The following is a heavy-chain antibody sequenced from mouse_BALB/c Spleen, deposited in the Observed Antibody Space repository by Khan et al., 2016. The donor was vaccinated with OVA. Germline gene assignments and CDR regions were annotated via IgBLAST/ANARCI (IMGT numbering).Heavy chain of an antibody. J-gene: IGHJ2*01. CDR2: INPTSGYP. V-gene: IGHV1-7*01. CDR3: ARDRIDY. CDR1: GYTFTSYW. Sequence: VQLQQSGAELAKPGASVKMSCKASGYTFTSYWMHWIKQRPGQGLEWIGYINPTSGYPDYTQKFTDKATLTADKSSSTAYMQLSSLTSDYSAVYYCARDRIDYWGQGTALTVSS.